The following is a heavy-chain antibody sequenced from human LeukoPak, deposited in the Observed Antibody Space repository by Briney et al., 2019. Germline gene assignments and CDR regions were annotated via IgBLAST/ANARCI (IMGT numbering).Heavy chain of an antibody. J-gene: IGHJ5*02. CDR1: GFTFSSYW. D-gene: IGHD2-15*01. V-gene: IGHV3-7*01. Sequence: GGSLRLSCAASGFTFSSYWMSWVRQAPGKGLEWVANIKQDGSEKYYVDSVKGRFTISRDNAKNSLFLQMNSLRAEDTAIYYCARSCSGGSCYFPKFDPWGQGTLVTVSS. CDR2: IKQDGSEK. CDR3: ARSCSGGSCYFPKFDP.